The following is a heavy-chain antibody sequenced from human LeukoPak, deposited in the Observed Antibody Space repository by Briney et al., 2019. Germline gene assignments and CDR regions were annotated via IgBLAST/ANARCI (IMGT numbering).Heavy chain of an antibody. CDR2: FDPEDGET. Sequence: ASVKVSCKVSGYTLTQLSMHWVRQAPGKGLEWMGGFDPEDGETIYAQKFQGRVTMTEDTSTDTAYMELSSLRSEDTAVYYCATGSNPLKIYGMDVWGQGTTVTVSS. CDR1: GYTLTQLS. J-gene: IGHJ6*02. V-gene: IGHV1-24*01. CDR3: ATGSNPLKIYGMDV.